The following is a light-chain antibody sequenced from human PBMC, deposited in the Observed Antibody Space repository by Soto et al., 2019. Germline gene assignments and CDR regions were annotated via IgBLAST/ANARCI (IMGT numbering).Light chain of an antibody. Sequence: EIVLTQSPGTLSLSPGERATLSCRASQSVSSSYLAWYQQKPGQAPSLLIYGASSRATGIPGRFSGSGSGTDFTLTISRLEPEDFAVYYCQQYGSSLYTFGQGTKLEIK. CDR2: GAS. CDR3: QQYGSSLYT. CDR1: QSVSSSY. V-gene: IGKV3-20*01. J-gene: IGKJ2*01.